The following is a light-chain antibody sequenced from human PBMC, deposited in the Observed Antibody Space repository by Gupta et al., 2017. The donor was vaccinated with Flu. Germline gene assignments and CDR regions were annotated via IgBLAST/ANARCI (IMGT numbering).Light chain of an antibody. V-gene: IGKV1-9*01. CDR2: AAS. J-gene: IGKJ5*01. CDR3: QQLNSYPRIT. CDR1: QGISSY. Sequence: DIQLTQSPSFLSASVGDRVTITCRASQGISSYFAGYQQKPGNAPKLLISAASTLQSAVPSRFIGSGSSTAFTLTISSLQPEDFATYYCQQLNSYPRITFGQGTRLEIK.